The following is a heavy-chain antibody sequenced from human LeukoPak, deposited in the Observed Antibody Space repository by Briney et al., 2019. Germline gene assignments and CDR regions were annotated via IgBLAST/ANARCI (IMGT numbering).Heavy chain of an antibody. D-gene: IGHD5-12*01. CDR2: IIPIFGTA. CDR1: GGTFSSYA. Sequence: SVKVSCKASGGTFSSYAISWVRQAPGQGPEWMGGIIPIFGTANYAQKFQGRVTITADGSTSTAYMELSSLRSEDTAVYYCARDQNPYSGYDLSAFDIWGQGTMVTVSS. V-gene: IGHV1-69*13. CDR3: ARDQNPYSGYDLSAFDI. J-gene: IGHJ3*02.